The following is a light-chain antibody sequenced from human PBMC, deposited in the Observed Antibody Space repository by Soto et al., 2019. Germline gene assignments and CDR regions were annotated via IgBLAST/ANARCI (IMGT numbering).Light chain of an antibody. CDR1: QSVGSN. V-gene: IGKV3-15*01. Sequence: EIVMTQSPATLSVSPGERATLSCRASQSVGSNLAWYQQKPGQAPRLLIYGASTRATGIPARFSGSRSGTEFTLTISSLQSEDFATYYCQQYHNWPPFTFGPGTKVDIK. CDR3: QQYHNWPPFT. CDR2: GAS. J-gene: IGKJ3*01.